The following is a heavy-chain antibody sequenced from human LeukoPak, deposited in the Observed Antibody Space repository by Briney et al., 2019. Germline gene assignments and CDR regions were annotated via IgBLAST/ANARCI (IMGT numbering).Heavy chain of an antibody. Sequence: GGSLRLSCAASGFTFSSYSMNWVRQAPGKGLEWVSYISSSSTIYYADSVKGRFTISRDNAKNSLCLQMNSLRDEDTAVYYCARAGGSGSYYKGVYFDYWGQGTLVTVSS. CDR2: ISSSSTI. CDR3: ARAGGSGSYYKGVYFDY. CDR1: GFTFSSYS. J-gene: IGHJ4*02. V-gene: IGHV3-48*02. D-gene: IGHD3-10*01.